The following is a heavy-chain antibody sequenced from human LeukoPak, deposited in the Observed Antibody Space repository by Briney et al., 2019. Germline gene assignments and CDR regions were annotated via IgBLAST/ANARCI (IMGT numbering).Heavy chain of an antibody. J-gene: IGHJ4*02. Sequence: GGSLGLSCAASGFTFSIYAMSWARQAPGKGLEWVSAFSGSGGSTYYADSVKGRFTISRDNSKNTLYLQMNSLRAEDTAVYYCAKDLWGASYHYWGQGTLVTVSS. V-gene: IGHV3-23*01. CDR3: AKDLWGASYHY. CDR1: GFTFSIYA. D-gene: IGHD3-16*02. CDR2: FSGSGGST.